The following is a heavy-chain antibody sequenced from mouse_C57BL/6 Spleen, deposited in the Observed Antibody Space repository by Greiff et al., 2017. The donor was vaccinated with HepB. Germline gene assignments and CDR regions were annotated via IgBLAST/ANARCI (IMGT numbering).Heavy chain of an antibody. Sequence: QVQLKQPGAELVRPGSSVKLSCKASGYTFTSYWMHWVKQRPIQGLEWIGNIDPSDSETHYNQKFKDKATLTVDKSSSTAYMQLSSLTSEDSAVYYCARTLTGTTFDYWGQGTTLTVSS. J-gene: IGHJ2*01. V-gene: IGHV1-52*01. D-gene: IGHD4-1*01. CDR3: ARTLTGTTFDY. CDR2: IDPSDSET. CDR1: GYTFTSYW.